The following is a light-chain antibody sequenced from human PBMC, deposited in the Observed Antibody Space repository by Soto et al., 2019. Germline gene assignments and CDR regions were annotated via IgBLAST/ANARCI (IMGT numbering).Light chain of an antibody. V-gene: IGKV3-15*01. CDR3: QQYNNWPPYT. CDR1: QSVSSN. Sequence: EIVMTQSPATLSVSPGERATLSCRASQSVSSNLAWYQQKPGQAPRLLIYGASTRATGIPARFSGSGSATEFTLTISSLQSEDFAVYYCQQYNNWPPYTFGQGTKLEIQ. CDR2: GAS. J-gene: IGKJ2*01.